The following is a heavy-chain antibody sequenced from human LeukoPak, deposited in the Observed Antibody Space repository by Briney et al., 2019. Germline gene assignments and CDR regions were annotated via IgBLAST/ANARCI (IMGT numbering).Heavy chain of an antibody. J-gene: IGHJ4*02. CDR1: GFTFSSNG. D-gene: IGHD5-18*01. V-gene: IGHV3-33*06. CDR3: AKSSGGYGPLDS. CDR2: IWYDGSNK. Sequence: GRSLRLSCAASGFTFSSNGMHWFRQAPGKGLEWVAVIWYDGSNKYYADSVKGRSTISRDNSKNTLYLQMNSLRAEDTAVYYCAKSSGGYGPLDSWGQGTLVTVSS.